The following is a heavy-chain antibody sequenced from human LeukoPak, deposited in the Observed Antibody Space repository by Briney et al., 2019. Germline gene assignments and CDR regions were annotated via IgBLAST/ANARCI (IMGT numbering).Heavy chain of an antibody. CDR3: AREGPDCSSTSCVDY. J-gene: IGHJ4*02. Sequence: ASVKVSCKASGGTFSSYTISWVRQAPGQGLEWMGGIIPILGVANYAQKFQGRVTITADKSTSTAYMELSSLRSEDTAVYYCAREGPDCSSTSCVDYWGQGTLVTVSS. D-gene: IGHD2-2*01. CDR2: IIPILGVA. V-gene: IGHV1-69*04. CDR1: GGTFSSYT.